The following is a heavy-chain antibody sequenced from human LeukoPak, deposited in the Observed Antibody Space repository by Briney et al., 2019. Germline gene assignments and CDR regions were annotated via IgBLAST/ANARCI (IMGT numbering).Heavy chain of an antibody. CDR1: GGSISSGSYD. V-gene: IGHV4-39*07. J-gene: IGHJ5*02. CDR2: IYYSGST. Sequence: SETLSLTCTVSGGSISSGSYDCSWSCPPQGKGQEWIGSIYYSGSTYYNPSLKSRVTISVDTSKSQFSLKLSSVTAADTAVYYCARGSGWYYHWGQGTLVTVSS. D-gene: IGHD6-19*01. CDR3: ARGSGWYYH.